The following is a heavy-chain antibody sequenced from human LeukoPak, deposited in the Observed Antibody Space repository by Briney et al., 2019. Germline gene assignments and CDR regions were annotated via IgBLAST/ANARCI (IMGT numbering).Heavy chain of an antibody. Sequence: PSETLSLTCTVSGGSISSYYWSWIRRPAGKGLEWIGRIYTSGSTNYNPSLKSRVTMSVDTSKNQFSLKLSSVTAADTAVYYCARGGRYRSSWYWFDPWGQGTLVTVSS. CDR2: IYTSGST. CDR3: ARGGRYRSSWYWFDP. D-gene: IGHD6-13*01. CDR1: GGSISSYY. V-gene: IGHV4-4*07. J-gene: IGHJ5*02.